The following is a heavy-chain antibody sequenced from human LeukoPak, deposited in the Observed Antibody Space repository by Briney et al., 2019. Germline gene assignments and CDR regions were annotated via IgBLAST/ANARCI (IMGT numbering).Heavy chain of an antibody. CDR2: INSVGSST. D-gene: IGHD3-16*01. CDR3: ARVRDYDYVWGRREDAFDI. Sequence: QTGGSLRLSCAASGFTFSSYSMNWVRQAPGKGLVWVSRINSVGSSTNYADSVKGRFTISRDNAKNMLYLQMNSLRAEDTAVYYCARVRDYDYVWGRREDAFDIWGQGTMVTVSS. CDR1: GFTFSSYS. J-gene: IGHJ3*02. V-gene: IGHV3-74*01.